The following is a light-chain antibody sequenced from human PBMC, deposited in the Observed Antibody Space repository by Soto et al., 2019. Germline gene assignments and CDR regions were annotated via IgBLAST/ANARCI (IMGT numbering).Light chain of an antibody. V-gene: IGLV2-11*01. Sequence: QSALTQPRSVSGSPGQSVTISCTGTSSDVGGYNYVSWYQQHPGKAPKLMIYDVSKRPSGVPDRFSGSKSGNTASLTISGLQAEDEADYYCCSYAGSYNVVVFGGGTKLTVL. CDR1: SSDVGGYNY. J-gene: IGLJ2*01. CDR2: DVS. CDR3: CSYAGSYNVVV.